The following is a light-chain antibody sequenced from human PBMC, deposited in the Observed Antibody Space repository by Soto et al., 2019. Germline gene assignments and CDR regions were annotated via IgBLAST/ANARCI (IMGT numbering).Light chain of an antibody. CDR2: EVS. V-gene: IGLV2-14*01. CDR1: SSDVGAYNY. CDR3: ISYRSSSTWV. J-gene: IGLJ3*02. Sequence: QSVLTQPASVSGSPGQSITISCTGTSSDVGAYNYVSWYQQHPGKAPKLMIYEVSNRPSGVSDRFSGSRSGNTASLTISGLQAEDESDYYCISYRSSSTWVFGGGTKLTVL.